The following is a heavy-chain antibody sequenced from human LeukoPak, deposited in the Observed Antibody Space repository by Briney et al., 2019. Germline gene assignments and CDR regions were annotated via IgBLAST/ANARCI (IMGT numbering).Heavy chain of an antibody. CDR2: INTNTGNP. CDR3: ARVYCSGGSCYPGSSY. CDR1: GYTFTSYA. Sequence: GASVKASCKASGYTFTSYAMNWVRQAPGQGLEWMGWINTNTGNPTYAQGFTGRFVFSLDTSVSTAYLQISSLKAEDTAVYYCARVYCSGGSCYPGSSYWGQGTLVTVSS. D-gene: IGHD2-15*01. J-gene: IGHJ4*02. V-gene: IGHV7-4-1*02.